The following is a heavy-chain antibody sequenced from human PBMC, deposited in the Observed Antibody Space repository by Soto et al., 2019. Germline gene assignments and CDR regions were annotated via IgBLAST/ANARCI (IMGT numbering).Heavy chain of an antibody. CDR3: ARDLAAAGPFDC. CDR2: ISAYNGNT. Sequence: QVQLVQSGAEVKKPGASVKVSCKASGYTFTNYAFSWVRQAPGQGLEWMGWISAYNGNTNYPQKLQGRVTMTTDTSTSTAYMDLMSLRSDDTAVYYCARDLAAAGPFDCWGQGTLVTVSS. D-gene: IGHD6-13*01. CDR1: GYTFTNYA. J-gene: IGHJ4*02. V-gene: IGHV1-18*01.